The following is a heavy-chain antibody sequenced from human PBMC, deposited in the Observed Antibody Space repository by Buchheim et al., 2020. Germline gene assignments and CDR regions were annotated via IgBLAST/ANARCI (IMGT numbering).Heavy chain of an antibody. CDR3: ASEAGTMIVVAYLDY. CDR2: ISYDGSNK. Sequence: QVQLVESGGGVVQPGRSLRLSCAASGFTFSSYAMHWVRQAPGKGLEWVAVISYDGSNKYYADSVKGRFTISRDNSKNKLYLHMNSLRAEDTAVYYCASEAGTMIVVAYLDYWGQGTL. J-gene: IGHJ4*02. D-gene: IGHD3-22*01. V-gene: IGHV3-30*04. CDR1: GFTFSSYA.